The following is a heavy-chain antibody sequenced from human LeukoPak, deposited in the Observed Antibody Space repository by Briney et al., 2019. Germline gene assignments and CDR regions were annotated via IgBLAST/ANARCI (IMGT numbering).Heavy chain of an antibody. Sequence: GGSLRLSCAASGFIFNHHAMHWVRQAPGKGLEWVAVIWSDKSNRFYADSVRGRFTISRDDSRKTVYLQMERMTAEDAAIYYCAKDAQRGFDYSNSLEYWGQGALVTVAS. V-gene: IGHV3-33*06. J-gene: IGHJ4*02. CDR1: GFIFNHHA. CDR3: AKDAQRGFDYSNSLEY. D-gene: IGHD4-11*01. CDR2: IWSDKSNR.